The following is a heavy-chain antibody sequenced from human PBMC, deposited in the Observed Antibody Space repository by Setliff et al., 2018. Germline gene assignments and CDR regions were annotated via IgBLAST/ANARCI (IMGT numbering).Heavy chain of an antibody. CDR1: GASVNSGYDN. CDR3: ARMSGLQYIDF. J-gene: IGHJ6*03. CDR2: IYTSWST. D-gene: IGHD3-16*01. V-gene: IGHV4-61*09. Sequence: PSETLSLTCTVSGASVNSGYDNWNGLRQPAGKGLEWIGHIYTSWSTNYNPSLKSRVTISLDTSKNQFSLKLSSVTAADTAVYYCARMSGLQYIDFWGNGTTVTVSS.